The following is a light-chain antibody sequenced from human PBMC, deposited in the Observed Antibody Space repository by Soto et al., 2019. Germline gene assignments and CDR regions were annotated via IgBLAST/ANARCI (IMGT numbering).Light chain of an antibody. CDR1: SSDVGGYNY. J-gene: IGLJ1*01. CDR3: SSYVEGNILYV. CDR2: EVS. Sequence: QSVLTQPPSASGSTGQSVTISCTGTSSDVGGYNYVSWYQQHPGKAPKLMIYEVSKRPSGVPDRFSGSKSGNTASLTVSGLQAEDEADYYCSSYVEGNILYVFGTGTKVTVL. V-gene: IGLV2-8*01.